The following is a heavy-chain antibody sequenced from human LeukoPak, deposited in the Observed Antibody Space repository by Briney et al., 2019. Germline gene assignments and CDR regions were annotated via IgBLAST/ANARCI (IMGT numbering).Heavy chain of an antibody. J-gene: IGHJ4*02. D-gene: IGHD6-13*01. CDR1: GFTFSSYS. V-gene: IGHV3-48*04. CDR2: ISSSGSTI. CDR3: ARDGTAPGLYFDL. Sequence: GGSLRLSCAASGFTFSSYSMNWVRQAPGKGLEWVSYISSSGSTIYYADSVKGRFTISRDNAKNSLYLQMSSLRAEDTAVYYCARDGTAPGLYFDLWGQGTLVTVSS.